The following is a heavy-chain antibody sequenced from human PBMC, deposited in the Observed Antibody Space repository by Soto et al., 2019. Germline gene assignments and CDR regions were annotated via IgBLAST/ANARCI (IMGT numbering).Heavy chain of an antibody. CDR2: ISAHNGNT. J-gene: IGHJ4*02. V-gene: IGHV1-18*01. CDR1: WYAFTTYG. D-gene: IGHD1-1*01. Sequence: QVHPVQSGAEVKKPGASVKVYCKGSWYAFTTYGITWVRQAPGQGLARLGWISAHNGNTNYARKRHGRSTVTRNTSTSTPYMELRSVSSADTAVYYCARGRYGDYWGQGALVTVSS. CDR3: ARGRYGDY.